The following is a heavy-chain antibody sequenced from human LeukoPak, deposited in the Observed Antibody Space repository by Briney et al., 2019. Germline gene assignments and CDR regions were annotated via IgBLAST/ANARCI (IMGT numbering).Heavy chain of an antibody. CDR1: GYTFTGYY. Sequence: ASVKVSCKASGYTFTGYYMHWVRQAPGQGLEWMGWINPNSGGTNYAQKFQGRVTMTRDTSISTAYMELGRLRSDDTAVYYCARVVAVAGTNWFDPWGQGTLVTVSS. CDR3: ARVVAVAGTNWFDP. CDR2: INPNSGGT. D-gene: IGHD6-19*01. J-gene: IGHJ5*02. V-gene: IGHV1-2*02.